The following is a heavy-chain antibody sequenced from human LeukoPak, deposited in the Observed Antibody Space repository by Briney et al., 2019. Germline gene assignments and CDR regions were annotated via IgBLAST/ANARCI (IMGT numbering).Heavy chain of an antibody. Sequence: PGGSLRLSCAASGFILEDYAMHWVRQAPGKGREGGSGISWNSGSIGYADSVRGRFTISRDNAKNSLYLHMNSLRADDTALYYCATDRAYGYDSFDTWGQGTLVTVSS. D-gene: IGHD3-22*01. CDR3: ATDRAYGYDSFDT. CDR1: GFILEDYA. J-gene: IGHJ4*03. CDR2: ISWNSGSI. V-gene: IGHV3-9*01.